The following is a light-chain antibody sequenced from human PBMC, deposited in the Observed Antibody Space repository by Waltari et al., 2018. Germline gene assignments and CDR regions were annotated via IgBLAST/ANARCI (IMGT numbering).Light chain of an antibody. CDR1: QSVESSY. V-gene: IGKV3-20*01. CDR3: QQYGSSWT. Sequence: EIVLTHSPGTLSLSPGERATLSCRARQSVESSYLALYQQKPGQAPRLIIYGASSRATGIPDKFSGSGSGTDFALTISRLEPEDFAVYYCQQYGSSWTFGQGTKVEIK. CDR2: GAS. J-gene: IGKJ1*01.